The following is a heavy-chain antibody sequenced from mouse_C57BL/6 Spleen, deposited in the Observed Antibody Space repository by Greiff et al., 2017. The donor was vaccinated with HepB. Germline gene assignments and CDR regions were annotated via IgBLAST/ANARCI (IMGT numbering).Heavy chain of an antibody. CDR1: GYAFRSYW. J-gene: IGHJ2*01. V-gene: IGHV1-80*01. D-gene: IGHD1-1*01. CDR2: IYPGDGDT. CDR3: AREGHYGSKDYFDY. Sequence: VKLHQSGAELVKPGASVKISCNASGYAFRSYWMIWVKQRPGTGLEWIGQIYPGDGDTNYNGKFKGKATLTADKSSSTAYMQRSSLTSEDSAVYVGAREGHYGSKDYFDYWDQGTTLTGSS.